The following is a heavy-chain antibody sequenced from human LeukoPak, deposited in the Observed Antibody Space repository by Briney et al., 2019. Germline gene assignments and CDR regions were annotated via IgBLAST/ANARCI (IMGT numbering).Heavy chain of an antibody. CDR3: AKVAVEYYYGSGSFDY. J-gene: IGHJ4*02. Sequence: PGGSLRLSCAASAFTFSNYGMHWVRQAPGKGLEWVAFIRYDGTNKYYADSVKGRFTISRDNSKNTLYLQMNSLRAEDTAVYYCAKVAVEYYYGSGSFDYWGQGTLVTVSS. D-gene: IGHD3-10*01. CDR1: AFTFSNYG. CDR2: IRYDGTNK. V-gene: IGHV3-30*02.